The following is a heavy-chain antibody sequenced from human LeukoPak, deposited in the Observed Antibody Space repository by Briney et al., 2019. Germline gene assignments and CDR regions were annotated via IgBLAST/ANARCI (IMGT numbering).Heavy chain of an antibody. CDR2: IYYSGST. CDR3: ARGLAVYCGNSGVYFDY. J-gene: IGHJ4*02. Sequence: SETLSLTCTVSGGSISSYYWSWIGQPPGKGREWIGYIYYSGSTNYNPSLKSRVTISVDPSKNQFSLKLSSVTAADTAVYYCARGLAVYCGNSGVYFDYWGQGTLVTVSS. CDR1: GGSISSYY. V-gene: IGHV4-59*01. D-gene: IGHD4-23*01.